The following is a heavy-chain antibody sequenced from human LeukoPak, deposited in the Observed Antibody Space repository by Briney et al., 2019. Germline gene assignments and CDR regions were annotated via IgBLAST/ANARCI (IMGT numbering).Heavy chain of an antibody. CDR1: GGSIGSGTYY. D-gene: IGHD5-12*01. V-gene: IGHV3-23*01. CDR2: IDYSGGDT. Sequence: ETLSLTCTVSGGSIGSGTYYWGWIRQAPGKGLEWVSSIDYSGGDTHYADSVKGRFTISRDNSKNTLYLQLSSLRGDDTAVYYCAKDRSSGYDRDAFDIWGQGTMVTVSS. CDR3: AKDRSSGYDRDAFDI. J-gene: IGHJ3*02.